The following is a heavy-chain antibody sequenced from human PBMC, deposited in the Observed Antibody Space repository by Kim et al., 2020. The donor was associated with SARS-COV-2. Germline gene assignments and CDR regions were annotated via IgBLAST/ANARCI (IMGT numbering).Heavy chain of an antibody. CDR3: ASVASSGWDVPFGS. J-gene: IGHJ4*02. V-gene: IGHV3-23*01. D-gene: IGHD6-19*01. Sequence: GGSLRLSCVASGFNFRTFGMTWVRQTPGKGLEWVSGSSGIDHSTYHADSVMGRFTISRDNSKNTNYLQMNSLTVEDTGIYYCASVASSGWDVPFGSWGQGTLVTVSS. CDR2: SSGIDHST. CDR1: GFNFRTFG.